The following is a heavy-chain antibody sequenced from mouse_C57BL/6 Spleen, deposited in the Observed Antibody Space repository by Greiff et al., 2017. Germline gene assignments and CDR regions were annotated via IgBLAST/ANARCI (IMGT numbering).Heavy chain of an antibody. CDR1: GYSITSGYY. V-gene: IGHV3-6*01. CDR2: ISYDGSN. J-gene: IGHJ3*01. Sequence: ESGPGLVKPSQSLSLTCSVTGYSITSGYYWNWIRQFPGNKLEWMGYISYDGSNNYNPSLKNRISITRDTSKNQFFLKLNSVTTEDTATYYCARVKQATYWGQGTLVTVSA. CDR3: ARVKQATY. D-gene: IGHD3-2*02.